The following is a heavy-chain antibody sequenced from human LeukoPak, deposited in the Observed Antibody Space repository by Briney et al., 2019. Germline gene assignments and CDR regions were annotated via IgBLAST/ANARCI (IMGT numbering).Heavy chain of an antibody. V-gene: IGHV1-8*01. CDR1: GYTFTSYD. D-gene: IGHD3-10*01. CDR3: ARVPANRAWFGELPGYYFDY. CDR2: MNPNSGNT. J-gene: IGHJ4*02. Sequence: ASVKVSCKASGYTFTSYDINWVRQATGQGLEWMGWMNPNSGNTGYAQKFQGRVTMTRNTSISTAYMELSSLRSEDTAVYYCARVPANRAWFGELPGYYFDYWGQGTLVTVSS.